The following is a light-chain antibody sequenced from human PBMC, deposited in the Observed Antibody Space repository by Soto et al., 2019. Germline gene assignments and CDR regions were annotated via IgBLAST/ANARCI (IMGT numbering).Light chain of an antibody. CDR2: KAS. V-gene: IGKV1-5*03. CDR1: QSISSW. J-gene: IGKJ1*01. Sequence: DLQMTQSPSTLSASVGDRVTITCRASQSISSWLAWYQQKPGKAPKLLIYKASSLESGVPSRFSGSGSGTEFTLTISSLQPDDFATYYCQQYNSYSPTWTFGQGTKVESK. CDR3: QQYNSYSPTWT.